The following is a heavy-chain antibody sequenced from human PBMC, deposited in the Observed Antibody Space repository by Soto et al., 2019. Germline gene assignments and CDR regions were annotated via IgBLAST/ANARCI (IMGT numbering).Heavy chain of an antibody. CDR2: INPNSGGT. CDR1: GYTFTGYY. CDR3: ARDSTGAFDI. Sequence: GASVKVSCKASGYTFTGYYMHWVRQAPGQGLEWMGWINPNSGGTNYAQKFQGWVIMTRDTSISTAYMELSRLRSDDTAVYYCARDSTGAFDIWGQGAMVTVSS. V-gene: IGHV1-2*04. J-gene: IGHJ3*02.